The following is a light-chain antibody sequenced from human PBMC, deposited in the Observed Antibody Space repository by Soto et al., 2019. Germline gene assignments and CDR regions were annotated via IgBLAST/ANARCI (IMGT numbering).Light chain of an antibody. J-gene: IGLJ2*01. CDR2: DVI. CDR3: SSYAGSNILYVI. V-gene: IGLV2-14*01. CDR1: NNDIGYYDY. Sequence: QSALTQPASVSGSPGQSITISCTGSNNDIGYYDYVSWYQQHPGKAPKLIIYDVINRPSGVSNRFSGSKSGNTASLTISGLQAEDEADYHCSSYAGSNILYVIFGGGTKLTVL.